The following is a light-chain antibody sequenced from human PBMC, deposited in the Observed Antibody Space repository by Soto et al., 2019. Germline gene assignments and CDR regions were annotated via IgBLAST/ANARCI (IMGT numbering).Light chain of an antibody. CDR2: DVS. Sequence: QSVLAQPASGSGSPVQAITVSCTGTSSDVGGYNYVSWYQQHPGKAPKLMIYDVSNRPSGVSNRFSGSKSGNTASLTISGLQAEDEADYYCSSYTSSSAYVFGTGTKVTVL. V-gene: IGLV2-14*01. CDR1: SSDVGGYNY. CDR3: SSYTSSSAYV. J-gene: IGLJ1*01.